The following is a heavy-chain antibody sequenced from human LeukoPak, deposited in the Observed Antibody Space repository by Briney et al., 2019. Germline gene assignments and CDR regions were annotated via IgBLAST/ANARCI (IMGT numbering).Heavy chain of an antibody. V-gene: IGHV3-53*01. D-gene: IGHD2-21*02. CDR2: IYITGST. CDR1: GFTVSSNY. CDR3: ATDGASCGGDCYSDY. J-gene: IGHJ4*02. Sequence: GGSLRLSCAASGFTVSSNYMHWVRQAPGKGLEWVSVIYITGSTFYADSVKGRFTISRDNTKNTPYLQMQSLRAEDTAVYYCATDGASCGGDCYSDYWGQGTLVTVSS.